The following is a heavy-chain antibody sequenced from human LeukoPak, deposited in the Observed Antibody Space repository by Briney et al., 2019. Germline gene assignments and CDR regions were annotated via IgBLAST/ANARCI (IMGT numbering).Heavy chain of an antibody. J-gene: IGHJ3*01. D-gene: IGHD1-14*01. CDR3: ARSNPNRNALDL. CDR1: VFTLNSYL. V-gene: IGHV3-7*01. Sequence: PGGSLRLSCAASVFTLNSYLMRWVPEAPGRGLGWVANIKKDGSEESYLDSVKGRFTVSRDNAKNSLFLQMNTLRGEDTAVYYCARSNPNRNALDLWGQGTMVTISS. CDR2: IKKDGSEE.